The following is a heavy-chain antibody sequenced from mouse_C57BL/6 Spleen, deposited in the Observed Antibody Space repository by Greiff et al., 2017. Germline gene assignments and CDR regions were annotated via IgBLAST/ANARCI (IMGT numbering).Heavy chain of an antibody. J-gene: IGHJ1*03. CDR2: ISLKSDNYAT. CDR1: GFTFSNYW. V-gene: IGHV6-3*01. CDR3: TSDYGSSCWYFDV. Sequence: EVKVEESGGGLVQPGGSMKLSCVASGFTFSNYWMNWVRQSPEQGLEWVAQISLKSDNYATHYAVSVKGRFTISRDMSKSSVYLQMSNLRAEDPGIYYCTSDYGSSCWYFDVWGTGPTVTVSS. D-gene: IGHD1-1*01.